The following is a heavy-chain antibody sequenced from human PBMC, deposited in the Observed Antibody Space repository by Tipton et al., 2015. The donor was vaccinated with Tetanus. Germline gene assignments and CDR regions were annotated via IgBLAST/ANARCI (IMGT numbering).Heavy chain of an antibody. CDR3: ARQGGLTITMVRGVDAFDI. V-gene: IGHV5-51*01. J-gene: IGHJ3*02. D-gene: IGHD3-10*01. Sequence: QLVQSGAEVKKPGESLKISCKGSGYSFTSYWIGWVRQMPGKGLEWMGIIYPGDSDTRYSQSFQGQVPISAEKSISTAYLQWSSLKASDTAMYYCARQGGLTITMVRGVDAFDIWGQGTMVTVSS. CDR2: IYPGDSDT. CDR1: GYSFTSYW.